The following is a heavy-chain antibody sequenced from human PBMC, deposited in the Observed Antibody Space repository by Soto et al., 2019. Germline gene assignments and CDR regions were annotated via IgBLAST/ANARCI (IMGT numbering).Heavy chain of an antibody. J-gene: IGHJ4*02. Sequence: SETLSLTCTVSGGSISSYDWSWIRQPPGKGLEWIGYIYYSGSTNYNPSLKIRVTISVDTSKNQFSLKLSSVTAADTAVYYSASSIAAALKLFDYWGQGTLVTVSS. CDR1: GGSISSYD. CDR3: ASSIAAALKLFDY. CDR2: IYYSGST. D-gene: IGHD6-13*01. V-gene: IGHV4-59*12.